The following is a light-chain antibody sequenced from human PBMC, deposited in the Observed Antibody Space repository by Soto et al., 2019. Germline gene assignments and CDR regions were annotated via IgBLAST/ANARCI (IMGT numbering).Light chain of an antibody. Sequence: DTQMPRYHSSLSPSVGDRVTITCRASQSISSYLNWYQQKPGKAPKLLIYAASSLQSGVPSRFSGSGSGTDFTLTISSLQPEDFATYYCQQSYSTLWTFGHGTKVDIK. J-gene: IGKJ1*01. CDR3: QQSYSTLWT. V-gene: IGKV1-39*01. CDR1: QSISSY. CDR2: AAS.